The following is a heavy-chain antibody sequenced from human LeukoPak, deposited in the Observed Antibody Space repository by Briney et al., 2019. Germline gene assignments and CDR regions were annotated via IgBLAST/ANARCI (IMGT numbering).Heavy chain of an antibody. D-gene: IGHD3-16*01. J-gene: IGHJ6*03. V-gene: IGHV4-61*02. CDR2: IYTSGST. CDR3: ARVASGVMSTRPRYMDV. Sequence: SETLSLTCTVSGGSISSSSYYWSWIRQPAGKGLEWIGRIYTSGSTNYNPSLKSRVTISVDTSKNQFSLKLSSVTAADTAVYYCARVASGVMSTRPRYMDVWGKGTTVTVSS. CDR1: GGSISSSSYY.